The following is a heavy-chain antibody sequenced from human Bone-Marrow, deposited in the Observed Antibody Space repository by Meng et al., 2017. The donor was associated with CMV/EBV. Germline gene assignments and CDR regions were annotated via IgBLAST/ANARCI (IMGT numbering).Heavy chain of an antibody. CDR2: INHSGST. CDR3: ARGGEGQYYYGMDV. D-gene: IGHD3-16*01. CDR1: GGSFSGYY. Sequence: SETLSLTCAVYGGSFSGYYWSWIRQPPGKGLEWIGEINHSGSTNYNPSLKSRVTISVDTSKNQFSLKLSSVTAADTAVYYCARGGEGQYYYGMDVWGQGTTVTVSS. J-gene: IGHJ6*01. V-gene: IGHV4-34*01.